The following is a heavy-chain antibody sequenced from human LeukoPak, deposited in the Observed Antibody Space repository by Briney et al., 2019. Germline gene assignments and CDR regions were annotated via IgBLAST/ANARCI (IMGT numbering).Heavy chain of an antibody. CDR2: TRNKANSYTT. Sequence: GGSLRLSCAASGFTFSNHYMDWVRQAPGKGLEWVGRTRNKANSYTTEYAASVKGRFTISRDDSKNSLYLQMNSLKTEDTAVYYCARQRGYYYYYMDVWGKGTTVTVSS. CDR1: GFTFSNHY. CDR3: ARQRGYYYYYMDV. V-gene: IGHV3-72*01. J-gene: IGHJ6*03.